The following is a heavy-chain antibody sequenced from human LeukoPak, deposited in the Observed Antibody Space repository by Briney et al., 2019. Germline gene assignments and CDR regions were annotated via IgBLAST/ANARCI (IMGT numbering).Heavy chain of an antibody. CDR2: THSSGDT. Sequence: SETLSLTCTVSGGSISSHYWSWIRQPAGKGLEWIGRTHSSGDTHYNPSLSSRITVSVDSSKNQFSLSLTSVTAADTAVYYCARLSPGGGGGTYFDYWGQGTLVTVSS. V-gene: IGHV4-4*07. CDR3: ARLSPGGGGGTYFDY. D-gene: IGHD3-16*01. CDR1: GGSISSHY. J-gene: IGHJ4*02.